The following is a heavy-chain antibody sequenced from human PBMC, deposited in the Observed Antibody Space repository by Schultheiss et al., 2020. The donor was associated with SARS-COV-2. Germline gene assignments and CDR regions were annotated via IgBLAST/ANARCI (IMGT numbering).Heavy chain of an antibody. D-gene: IGHD4-17*01. CDR3: ARMNYGDYDSLLWYFDL. V-gene: IGHV3-23*01. Sequence: GGSLRLSCAASGFTFSSYAMSWVRQAPGKGLEWVSAISGSGGSTYYADSVKGRFTISRDNSKNTLYLQMNSLRAEDTAVYYCARMNYGDYDSLLWYFDLWGRGTLVTVSS. CDR2: ISGSGGST. J-gene: IGHJ2*01. CDR1: GFTFSSYA.